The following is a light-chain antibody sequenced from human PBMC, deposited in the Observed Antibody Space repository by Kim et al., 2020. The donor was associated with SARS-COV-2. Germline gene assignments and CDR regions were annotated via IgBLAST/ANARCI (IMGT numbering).Light chain of an antibody. CDR2: SAS. CDR3: QQTNTFPWT. V-gene: IGKV1D-12*01. Sequence: DIQMTQSPSSVSASVGDRVTITCRASQSIGNWLAWYQQKPGKAPNLLIYSASSLQSGVPSRFSGSGSGTDFTLTISSLQPEDFATYYWQQTNTFPWTFGQGAKVDIK. J-gene: IGKJ1*01. CDR1: QSIGNW.